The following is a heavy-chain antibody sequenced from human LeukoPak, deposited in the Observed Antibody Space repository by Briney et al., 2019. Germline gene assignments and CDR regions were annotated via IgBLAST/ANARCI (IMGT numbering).Heavy chain of an antibody. CDR1: SYTFSRYG. Sequence: GAPLKVSCKASSYTFSRYGFSWGRQAPGEGLEWMGWISGSNGNTNYAQKFLGRVTMTADTSTSTAYMELRSLTSDDTAVYYCARSGRGTYYYFDLWGQGTLVTVSS. CDR3: ARSGRGTYYYFDL. J-gene: IGHJ4*02. V-gene: IGHV1-18*01. CDR2: ISGSNGNT. D-gene: IGHD5-12*01.